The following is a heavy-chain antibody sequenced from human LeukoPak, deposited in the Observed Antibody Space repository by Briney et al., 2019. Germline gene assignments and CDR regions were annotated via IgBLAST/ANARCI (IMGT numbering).Heavy chain of an antibody. CDR3: ARGGPSYYDFWSGYYGGY. J-gene: IGHJ4*02. CDR1: GGTFSSYA. V-gene: IGHV1-69*01. CDR2: IIPIFGTA. D-gene: IGHD3-3*01. Sequence: SVKVSCKASGGTFSSYAISWVRQAPGQGLEWMGGIIPIFGTANYAQKFQGRVTITADESTSTAYMELSSLRSEDTAVYYCARGGPSYYDFWSGYYGGYWGRGTLVTVSS.